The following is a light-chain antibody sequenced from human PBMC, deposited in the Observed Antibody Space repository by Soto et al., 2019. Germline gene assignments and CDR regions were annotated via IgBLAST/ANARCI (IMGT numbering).Light chain of an antibody. J-gene: IGLJ1*01. CDR1: ALPKKY. CDR3: SSYAGRYTYV. CDR2: KDT. Sequence: SYELTQSPSVSVSPGQTARITCSGDALPKKYAYWYQQKPGQTPVLVIYKDTQRPSGIPERISGSTSGTTVTLTISGVQAEDEADYYCSSYAGRYTYVFGTGTKLTVL. V-gene: IGLV3-25*02.